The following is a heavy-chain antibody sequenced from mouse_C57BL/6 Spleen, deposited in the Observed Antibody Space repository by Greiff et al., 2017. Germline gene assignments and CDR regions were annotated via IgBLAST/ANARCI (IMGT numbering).Heavy chain of an antibody. Sequence: VQLQQSGPELVKPGASVKISCKASGYTFTDYYMNWVKQSHGKSLEWIGDINPNNGGTSYNQKFKGKATLTVDKSSSTAYMELRSLTSEDSAVYYCARGGYYYGSSYGYYAMDYWGQGTSVTVSS. CDR1: GYTFTDYY. V-gene: IGHV1-26*01. D-gene: IGHD1-1*01. CDR2: INPNNGGT. CDR3: ARGGYYYGSSYGYYAMDY. J-gene: IGHJ4*01.